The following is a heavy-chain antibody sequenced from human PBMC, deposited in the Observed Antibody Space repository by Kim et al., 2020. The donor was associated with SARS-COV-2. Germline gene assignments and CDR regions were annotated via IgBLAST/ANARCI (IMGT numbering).Heavy chain of an antibody. V-gene: IGHV4-39*07. Sequence: SETLSLTCTVSGGSISSSSYYWGWIRQPPGKGLEWIGSIYYSGSTYYNPSLKSRVTISVDTSKNQFSLKLSSVTAADTAVYYCARGIGRELPYFDAFDI. CDR2: IYYSGST. CDR1: GGSISSSSYY. CDR3: ARGIGRELPYFDAFDI. J-gene: IGHJ3*02. D-gene: IGHD1-26*01.